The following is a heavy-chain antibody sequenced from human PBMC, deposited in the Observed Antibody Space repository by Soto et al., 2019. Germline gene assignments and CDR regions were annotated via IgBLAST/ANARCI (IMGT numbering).Heavy chain of an antibody. CDR1: GGSINTFY. Sequence: SETLSLTCTVSGGSINTFYWSWIRQPPGKGLEWIGHIYYTGTTNYNPSLKSRVTISVDTSKDQFSLKLSSVTAADTAVYYCARDWGNSNYLDYWGQGTLVTVSS. D-gene: IGHD3-16*01. V-gene: IGHV4-59*01. CDR2: IYYTGTT. CDR3: ARDWGNSNYLDY. J-gene: IGHJ4*02.